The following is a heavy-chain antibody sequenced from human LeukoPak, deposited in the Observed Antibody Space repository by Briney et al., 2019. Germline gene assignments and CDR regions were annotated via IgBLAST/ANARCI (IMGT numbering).Heavy chain of an antibody. J-gene: IGHJ3*02. CDR3: ARVMKRYDSSGYYLDAFDI. D-gene: IGHD3-22*01. CDR1: GGSISSSSYY. V-gene: IGHV4-61*05. Sequence: SETLSLTCTVSGGSISSSSYYWGWIRQPPGKGLEWIGYIYYSGSTNYNPSLESRVTISLDTSKNQFSLRLNSVTAADTAVYYCARVMKRYDSSGYYLDAFDIWGQGTMVTVSS. CDR2: IYYSGST.